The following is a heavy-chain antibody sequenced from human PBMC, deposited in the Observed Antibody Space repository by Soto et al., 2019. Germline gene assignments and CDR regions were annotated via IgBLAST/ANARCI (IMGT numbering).Heavy chain of an antibody. D-gene: IGHD3-9*01. CDR2: IYPDDSDT. J-gene: IGHJ4*02. CDR3: ARRDMLTGYVYFDY. CDR1: GYTFTKYW. V-gene: IGHV5-51*01. Sequence: GESLKISCQASGYTFTKYWVGWVRQMPGKGLEWMGIIYPDDSDTRYSPSFQGHVTISADKSISTAYLQWSSLKASDSATYYCARRDMLTGYVYFDYWGQGTQVTVSS.